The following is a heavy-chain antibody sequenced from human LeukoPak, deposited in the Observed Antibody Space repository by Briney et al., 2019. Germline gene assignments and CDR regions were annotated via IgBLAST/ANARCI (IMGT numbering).Heavy chain of an antibody. CDR2: INSDGSET. Sequence: GGSLRLSCAASGFTLSNYYMHWVRQAPGKGPVWVSRINSDGSETRYADSVEGRFTISRDNAKNTVYLQMNSLRADDTAVYYCARYGDYVIWGQGTLVTVSS. CDR1: GFTLSNYY. J-gene: IGHJ4*02. CDR3: ARYGDYVI. D-gene: IGHD4-17*01. V-gene: IGHV3-74*01.